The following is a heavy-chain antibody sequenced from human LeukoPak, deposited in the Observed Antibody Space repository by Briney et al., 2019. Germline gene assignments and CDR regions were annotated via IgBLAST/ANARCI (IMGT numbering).Heavy chain of an antibody. J-gene: IGHJ3*01. CDR3: ARGDSSSILINDAFDF. Sequence: GGSLRLSCAASGFAFSSYEMNWIRQAPGKGLEWVAYISSSSSTIYYADSVKGRFTISRDNAKNSLSLQLSSLRGEDTALYYCARGDSSSILINDAFDFWGQGTMVTVSS. D-gene: IGHD2-21*01. CDR1: GFAFSSYE. CDR2: ISSSSSTI. V-gene: IGHV3-48*03.